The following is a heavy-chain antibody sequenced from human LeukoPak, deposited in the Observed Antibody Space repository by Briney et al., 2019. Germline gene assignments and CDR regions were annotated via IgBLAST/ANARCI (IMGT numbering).Heavy chain of an antibody. J-gene: IGHJ4*02. CDR3: ARLTLCRARNSDPPAGPWGFDS. CDR1: GDSLTLSTFY. CDR2: IYHSDSV. Sequence: SETLSLTCTVSGDSLTLSTFYWGWMRQPPGMGLEWIGRIYHSDSVYYDASLARLIAISIDTSKGQFSPRLTSVAAADAALYFCARLTLCRARNSDPPAGPWGFDSWGQGARVIVSS. V-gene: IGHV4-39*01. D-gene: IGHD1-14*01.